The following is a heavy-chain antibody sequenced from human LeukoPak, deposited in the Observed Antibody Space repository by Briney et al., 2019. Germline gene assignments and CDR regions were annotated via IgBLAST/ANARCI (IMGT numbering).Heavy chain of an antibody. Sequence: PSETLSLTCGVSGGSITTTNFWRWVRQAPGQGLEWIGEISLSGLTNYNSSLSSRVTISLDRAKNHLSLNLRSVTVADTAIYYCTRENGAFSPFGFWGQGTVVTVSS. CDR2: ISLSGLT. J-gene: IGHJ4*02. CDR3: TRENGAFSPFGF. V-gene: IGHV4-4*02. D-gene: IGHD2-8*01. CDR1: GGSITTTNF.